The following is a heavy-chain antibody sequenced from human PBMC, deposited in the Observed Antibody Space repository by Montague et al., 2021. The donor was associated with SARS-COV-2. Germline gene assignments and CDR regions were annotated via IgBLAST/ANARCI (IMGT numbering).Heavy chain of an antibody. D-gene: IGHD5-24*01. Sequence: SETLPLTCTVSGGSIRSSDHYWGWIRQPPGKGLEWIGSIYFSGNTYYNPSLQSRVTISVDTSKNQFSLRLRSVTAADMAVYYCARQDGMSTLIPGSLDYWGQGTLVTVSS. CDR2: IYFSGNT. V-gene: IGHV4-39*01. CDR3: ARQDGMSTLIPGSLDY. J-gene: IGHJ4*02. CDR1: GGSIRSSDHY.